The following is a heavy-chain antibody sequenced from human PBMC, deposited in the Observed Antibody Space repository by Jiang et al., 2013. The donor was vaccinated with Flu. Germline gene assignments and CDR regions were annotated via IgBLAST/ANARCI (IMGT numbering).Heavy chain of an antibody. V-gene: IGHV5-51*01. CDR3: ARQDGSAYFYFDY. D-gene: IGHD5-12*01. Sequence: GAEVKKPGESLKISCKGSGYTFSIYWIAWVRQMPGKGLEWMGIIYPGNSDTRYSPSFQGQATISADKSISTAYLQWSSLKASDTAMYYCARQDGSAYFYFDYWAQGTLVTVPS. CDR2: IYPGNSDT. J-gene: IGHJ4*02. CDR1: GYTFSIYW.